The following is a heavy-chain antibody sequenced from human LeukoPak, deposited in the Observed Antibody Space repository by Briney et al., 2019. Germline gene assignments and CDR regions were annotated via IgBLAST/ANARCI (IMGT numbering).Heavy chain of an antibody. Sequence: KSSETLSLTCAVYGGSFNGYYWSWIRQPPGKGLEWIGEINHSGSTNYNPSLKSRVTISVDTSKNQFSLKLSSVTAADTAVYYCARGRGLLLWGQGTLVTVSS. J-gene: IGHJ4*02. CDR2: INHSGST. CDR3: ARGRGLLL. D-gene: IGHD3-10*01. CDR1: GGSFNGYY. V-gene: IGHV4-34*01.